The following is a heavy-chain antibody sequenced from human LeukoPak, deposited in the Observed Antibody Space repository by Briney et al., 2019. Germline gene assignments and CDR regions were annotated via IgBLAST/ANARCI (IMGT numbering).Heavy chain of an antibody. CDR3: AKDPGVVVPAAIEVR. D-gene: IGHD2-2*02. CDR2: IGTSSTTI. V-gene: IGHV3-48*01. Sequence: PGGSLRLSCAASGFTFSSYTMNWVRQPPGKGLEWVSNIGTSSTTIYYADSVEGRFTISRDNSKNTLYLQMNSLRAEDTAVYYCAKDPGVVVPAAIEVRWGQGTLVTVSS. CDR1: GFTFSSYT. J-gene: IGHJ4*02.